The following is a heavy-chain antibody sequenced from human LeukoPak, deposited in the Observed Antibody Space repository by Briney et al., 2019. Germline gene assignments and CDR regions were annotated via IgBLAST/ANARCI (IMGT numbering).Heavy chain of an antibody. CDR2: ISYSGST. J-gene: IGHJ4*02. CDR3: ARHAHNPTFDF. Sequence: SEALSLTCTVSGGSITSTTYYQGWVRQPPGKGLEWIGSISYSGSTYYNPSLKSRVTISEDTSKNQFSLKLSSVTAADTAVYYCARHAHNPTFDFWGQGTLVTVSS. CDR1: GGSITSTTYY. V-gene: IGHV4-39*01. D-gene: IGHD1-14*01.